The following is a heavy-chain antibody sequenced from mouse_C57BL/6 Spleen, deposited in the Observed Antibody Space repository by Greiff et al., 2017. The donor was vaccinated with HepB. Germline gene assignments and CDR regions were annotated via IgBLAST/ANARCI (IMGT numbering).Heavy chain of an antibody. Sequence: QVQLQQPGPELVKPGASVKISCKASGYAFSSSWMHWVKQRPGRGLEWIGRIYPGNGDTNYNGKFKGKATLTADKSSSTAYMQLSSLTSEDSAVYFYARNTTTVVAPFDYWGQGTTLTVSS. CDR3: ARNTTTVVAPFDY. V-gene: IGHV1-82*01. CDR2: IYPGNGDT. D-gene: IGHD1-1*01. J-gene: IGHJ2*01. CDR1: GYAFSSSW.